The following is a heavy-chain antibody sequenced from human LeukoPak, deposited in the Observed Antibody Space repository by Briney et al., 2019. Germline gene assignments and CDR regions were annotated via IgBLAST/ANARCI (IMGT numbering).Heavy chain of an antibody. CDR3: ARDGVVPTATDPLT. J-gene: IGHJ5*02. CDR1: GFTFSSYA. V-gene: IGHV3-21*01. CDR2: ITASSNYI. Sequence: GGSLRLSCAASGFTFSSYAMSWVRQAPGKGLEWVSSITASSNYIYYADSVKGRFTISRDNAKNSLYLQMNSLRAEDTAVYYCARDGVVPTATDPLTWGQGTLVTVSS. D-gene: IGHD2-2*01.